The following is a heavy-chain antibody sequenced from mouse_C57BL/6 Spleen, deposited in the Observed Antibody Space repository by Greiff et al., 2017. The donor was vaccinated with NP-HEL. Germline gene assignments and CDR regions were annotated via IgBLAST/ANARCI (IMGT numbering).Heavy chain of an antibody. V-gene: IGHV1-64*01. J-gene: IGHJ4*01. CDR1: GYTFTSYW. Sequence: VQLQQSGAELVKPGASVKLSCKASGYTFTSYWMHWVKQRPGQGLEWIGMIHPNSGSTNYNEKFKSKATLTVDKSSSTAYMQLSSLTSEDSAVYYCARGDYYGSSLVGYGMDYWGQGTSVTVSS. CDR2: IHPNSGST. CDR3: ARGDYYGSSLVGYGMDY. D-gene: IGHD1-1*01.